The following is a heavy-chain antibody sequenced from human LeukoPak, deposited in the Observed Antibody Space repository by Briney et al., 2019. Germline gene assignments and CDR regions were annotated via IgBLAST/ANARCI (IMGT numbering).Heavy chain of an antibody. J-gene: IGHJ3*02. V-gene: IGHV4-4*02. CDR2: IYHSGST. CDR3: ARGGYCSSTSCSFDI. Sequence: PSETPSLTCAVSGCSISSSNWWSWVRQPPGKGLEWIGEIYHSGSTNYNPSLKSRVTISVDKSKNQFSLKLSSVTAADTAVYYCARGGYCSSTSCSFDIWGQGTMVTVSS. D-gene: IGHD2-2*01. CDR1: GCSISSSNW.